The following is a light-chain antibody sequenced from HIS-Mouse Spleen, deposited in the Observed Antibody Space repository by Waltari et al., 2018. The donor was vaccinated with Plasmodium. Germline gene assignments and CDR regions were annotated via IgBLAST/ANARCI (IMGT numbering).Light chain of an antibody. CDR1: KLGDKY. J-gene: IGLJ2*01. CDR3: QAWDSSTVG. V-gene: IGLV3-1*01. CDR2: QVS. Sequence: SYELTQPPSVSVSPGQTASITCSGDKLGDKYAVWYQQKPGQSPVLVIYQVSKRPSGIPELFSGSNSGNTAPLTISGTQSMDEADYYCQAWDSSTVGFGGGTKLTVL.